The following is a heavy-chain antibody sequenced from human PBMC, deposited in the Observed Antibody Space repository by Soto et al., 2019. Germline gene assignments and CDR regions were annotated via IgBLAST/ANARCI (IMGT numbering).Heavy chain of an antibody. Sequence: QVRLVQSGAEMKKTGSSVEVSCEASGTTFSNFAIGWVRQAPGQGLGWLGGIILPFGTPNYGQEFQGRVTISADESMTTVYMQLRSLRSEDTAVYYCVRGPDYEGYFDYWGQGTLVTVSS. V-gene: IGHV1-69*12. D-gene: IGHD3-22*01. CDR2: IILPFGTP. J-gene: IGHJ4*02. CDR1: GTTFSNFA. CDR3: VRGPDYEGYFDY.